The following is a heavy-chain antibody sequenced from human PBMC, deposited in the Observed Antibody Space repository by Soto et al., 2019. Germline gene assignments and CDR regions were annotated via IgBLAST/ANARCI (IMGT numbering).Heavy chain of an antibody. V-gene: IGHV1-18*01. J-gene: IGHJ4*02. CDR3: ARGRYGDY. Sequence: QVHLVQSGAEVKKPGASVKVSCKGSGYIFTTYGITWVRQATGQGLAWMGWISAHNGNTNYAQKLQGRVTVTRDTSTSTAYMELRNLRSDDTAVYYCARGRYGDYWGQGALVTVSS. D-gene: IGHD1-1*01. CDR1: GYIFTTYG. CDR2: ISAHNGNT.